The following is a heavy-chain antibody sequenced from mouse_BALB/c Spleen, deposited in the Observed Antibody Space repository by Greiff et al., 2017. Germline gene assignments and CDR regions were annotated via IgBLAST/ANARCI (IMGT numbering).Heavy chain of an antibody. CDR2: IWAGGST. D-gene: IGHD2-3*01. CDR1: GFSLTSYG. V-gene: IGHV2-9*02. J-gene: IGHJ3*01. CDR3: AREFDDGSAWLAY. Sequence: VQLVESGPGLVAPSQSLSITCTVSGFSLTSYGVHWVRQPPGKGLEWLGVIWAGGSTTYNSALMSRLSISKDNSKSQVFLKMNSLQTDDTAMYYCAREFDDGSAWLAYWGQGTLVTVSA.